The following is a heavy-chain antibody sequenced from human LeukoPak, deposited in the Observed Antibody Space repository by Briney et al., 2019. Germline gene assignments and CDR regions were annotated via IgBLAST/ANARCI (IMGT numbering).Heavy chain of an antibody. Sequence: GGSLRLSCAASGFTFSDYYMSWIRQAPGKGLEWVSYISSSSSYIYYADSVKGRFTISRDNAKNSLYLQMNSLRAEDTAVYYCARDFPKNPHKYPSRNTVTYEGDYWGQGTLVTVSS. CDR2: ISSSSSYI. CDR3: ARDFPKNPHKYPSRNTVTYEGDY. D-gene: IGHD4-17*01. J-gene: IGHJ4*02. V-gene: IGHV3-11*06. CDR1: GFTFSDYY.